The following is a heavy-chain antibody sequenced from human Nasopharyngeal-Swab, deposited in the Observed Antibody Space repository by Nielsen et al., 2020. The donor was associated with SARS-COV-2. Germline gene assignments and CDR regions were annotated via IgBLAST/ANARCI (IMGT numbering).Heavy chain of an antibody. CDR1: GFTFSSYS. Sequence: GESLKISCAASGFTFSSYSMNWVRQAPGKGLEWASSISSSSSYIYYADSVKGRFTISRDNAKNSLYLQMNSLRAEDTAVYYCAREVPGVPAAMRFDPWGQGTLVTVSS. CDR3: AREVPGVPAAMRFDP. J-gene: IGHJ5*02. CDR2: ISSSSSYI. D-gene: IGHD2-2*01. V-gene: IGHV3-21*01.